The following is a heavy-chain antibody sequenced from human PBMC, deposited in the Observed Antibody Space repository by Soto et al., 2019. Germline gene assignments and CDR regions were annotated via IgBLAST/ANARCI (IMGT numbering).Heavy chain of an antibody. CDR2: IYHSGST. D-gene: IGHD4-17*01. CDR1: GGSISSGGYS. Sequence: SETLSLTCAVSGGSISSGGYSWSWIRQPPGKGPEWIGYIYHSGSTYYNPSLKSRVTISVDRSKNQFSLKLSSVTAADTAVYYCARAHYGDYGYGMDVWGQGSTVTVSS. CDR3: ARAHYGDYGYGMDV. V-gene: IGHV4-30-2*01. J-gene: IGHJ6*02.